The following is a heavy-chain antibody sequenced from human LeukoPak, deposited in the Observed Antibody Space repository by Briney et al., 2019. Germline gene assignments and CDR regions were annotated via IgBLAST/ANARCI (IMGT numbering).Heavy chain of an antibody. CDR1: GGSFSGYY. D-gene: IGHD6-19*01. CDR3: ARRDSGWSFDY. CDR2: INHSGST. J-gene: IGHJ4*02. V-gene: IGHV4-34*01. Sequence: SETLSLTCAVYGGSFSGYYWSWIRQPPGKGLEWIEEINHSGSTNHNPSLKSRVTISVDTSKNQFSLKLSSVTAADTAVYYCARRDSGWSFDYWGQGTLVTVSS.